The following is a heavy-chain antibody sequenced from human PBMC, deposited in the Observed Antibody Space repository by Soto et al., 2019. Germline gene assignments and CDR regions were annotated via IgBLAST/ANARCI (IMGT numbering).Heavy chain of an antibody. CDR3: ARHGAAPDYFDY. Sequence: SETLSLTCTVSGGSISSSSYYWGWIRQPPGKGLEWIGSIYYSGSTYYNPSLKSRVTISVDTSKNQFSLKLSSVTAADTAVYYCARHGAAPDYFDYWGQGTLVTVYS. CDR2: IYYSGST. V-gene: IGHV4-39*01. D-gene: IGHD6-6*01. J-gene: IGHJ4*02. CDR1: GGSISSSSYY.